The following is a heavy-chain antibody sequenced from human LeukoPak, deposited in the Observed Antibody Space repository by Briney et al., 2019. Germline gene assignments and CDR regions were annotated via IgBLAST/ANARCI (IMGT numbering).Heavy chain of an antibody. Sequence: LGRSLRLSCAVSGITLSNYGMSWVRQAPGKGLEWVAGISGSGGTTNYADSVKGRFTISRDNRKNTLYLQMNSLRVEDTAVYFCAKRGVVIRVILVGFHKEAYYFDSWGQGALVTVSS. D-gene: IGHD3-10*01. CDR3: AKRGVVIRVILVGFHKEAYYFDS. CDR1: GITLSNYG. CDR2: ISGSGGTT. V-gene: IGHV3-23*01. J-gene: IGHJ4*02.